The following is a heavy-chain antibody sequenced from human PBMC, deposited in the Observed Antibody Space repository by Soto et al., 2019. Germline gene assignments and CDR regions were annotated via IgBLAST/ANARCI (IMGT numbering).Heavy chain of an antibody. J-gene: IGHJ6*02. CDR2: LNPNSGAT. CDR3: ARRGSVVMVPTGNPPPYYYYGMDV. CDR1: GYSFSGYY. V-gene: IGHV1-2*02. D-gene: IGHD2-15*01. Sequence: QVQLVQSGAELKKPGASLKVSCKASGYSFSGYYMHWVRQAPGQGLEWMGWLNPNSGATNYAQKFQGRVMLTRDTSISTAYMEVSGLRSDDTAVYYCARRGSVVMVPTGNPPPYYYYGMDVWGQGTTVTVSS.